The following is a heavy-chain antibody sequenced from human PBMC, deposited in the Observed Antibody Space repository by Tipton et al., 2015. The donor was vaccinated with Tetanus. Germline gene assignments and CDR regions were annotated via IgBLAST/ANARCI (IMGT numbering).Heavy chain of an antibody. CDR1: GFTFDDYA. Sequence: SLRLSCAASGFTFDDYAMHWVRQAPGKGLEWVSGISWNSGSIGYADSVKGRFTISRDNAKNSLYLQMNSLRAEDTALYYCAKDKDGYNSGAFDIWGQGTMVTVSS. J-gene: IGHJ3*02. CDR2: ISWNSGSI. CDR3: AKDKDGYNSGAFDI. D-gene: IGHD5-24*01. V-gene: IGHV3-9*01.